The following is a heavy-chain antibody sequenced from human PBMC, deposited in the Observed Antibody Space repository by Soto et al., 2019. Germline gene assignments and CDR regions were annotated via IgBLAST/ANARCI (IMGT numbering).Heavy chain of an antibody. J-gene: IGHJ6*02. Sequence: SETLSLTCTVSGGSISSGGYYWSWIRQHPGKGLEWIGYIYYSGSTYYNPSLKSRVTISVDTSKNQFSLKLSSVTAADTAVYYCARDGGRLRPLTMRYGMDVWGQGTTVTVSS. V-gene: IGHV4-31*03. CDR1: GGSISSGGYY. CDR2: IYYSGST. CDR3: ARDGGRLRPLTMRYGMDV. D-gene: IGHD3-10*01.